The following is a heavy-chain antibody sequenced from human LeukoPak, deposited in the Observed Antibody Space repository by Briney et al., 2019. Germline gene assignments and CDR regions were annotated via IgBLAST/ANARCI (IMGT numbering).Heavy chain of an antibody. D-gene: IGHD1-26*01. J-gene: IGHJ4*02. Sequence: GESLKISCKGSGYSFTSYWIGWVRQTPGKGLEWMGIIYPADSDTKYSPSFQGQVTISADKSISTAYLQWSSLKASDTAMYYCARHLNSGNYYYFDYWGQGSLVTVSS. V-gene: IGHV5-51*01. CDR2: IYPADSDT. CDR1: GYSFTSYW. CDR3: ARHLNSGNYYYFDY.